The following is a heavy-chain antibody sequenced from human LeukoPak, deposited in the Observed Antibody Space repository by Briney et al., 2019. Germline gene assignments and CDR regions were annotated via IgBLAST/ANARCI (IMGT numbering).Heavy chain of an antibody. J-gene: IGHJ3*02. Sequence: SETLSLTCTVSGGSISDYYWSWIRQPAGKGLEWIGRMYSRGSTNYNPSLKSRVTMSVDTSKTQFSLNLRSVTAADTAVYYCARGPYCSADIYSGGDAFDTWGQGTMVSVSS. CDR1: GGSISDYY. V-gene: IGHV4-4*07. D-gene: IGHD2-21*02. CDR3: ARGPYCSADIYSGGDAFDT. CDR2: MYSRGST.